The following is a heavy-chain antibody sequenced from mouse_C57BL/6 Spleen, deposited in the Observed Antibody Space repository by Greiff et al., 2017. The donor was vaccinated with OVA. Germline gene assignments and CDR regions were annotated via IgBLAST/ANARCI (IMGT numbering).Heavy chain of an antibody. CDR3: TNWFAY. Sequence: QVQLKQSGAELVRPGASVTLSCKASGYTFTDYEMHWVKQTPVHGLEWIGAIDPETGGTAYNQKFKGKAILTADKSSSTAYMELRSLTSEDSAVYYCTNWFAYWGQGTLVTVSA. V-gene: IGHV1-15*01. CDR2: IDPETGGT. CDR1: GYTFTDYE. J-gene: IGHJ3*01.